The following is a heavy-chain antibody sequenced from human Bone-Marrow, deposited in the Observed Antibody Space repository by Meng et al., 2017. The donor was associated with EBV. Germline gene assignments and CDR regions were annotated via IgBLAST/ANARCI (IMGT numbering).Heavy chain of an antibody. CDR1: GGSVSSGSYY. D-gene: IGHD3-22*01. CDR3: AREGSPFYYDSSGYDL. V-gene: IGHV4-61*01. J-gene: IGHJ4*02. CDR2: IYYSGST. Sequence: QLRESGPGQGQPSETLSLPCAVSGGSVSSGSYYWSWIRQPPGKGLQWIGYIYYSGSTNYNPSLKSRATISMDTSKNQFSLKLSSVTAADTAVYYCAREGSPFYYDSSGYDLWGQGTLVTVSS.